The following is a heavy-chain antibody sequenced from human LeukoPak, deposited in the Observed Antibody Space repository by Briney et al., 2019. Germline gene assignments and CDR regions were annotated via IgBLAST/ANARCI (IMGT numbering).Heavy chain of an antibody. D-gene: IGHD6-19*01. CDR3: AKDLRSGWESDIDY. V-gene: IGHV3-30*18. CDR2: ISYDGSNK. J-gene: IGHJ4*02. Sequence: GRSLRLSCAASGFTFSSYGMHWVRQAPGEGLEWVAVISYDGSNKYYADSVKGRFTISRDNSKSTLYLQMNSLRAEDTAVYYCAKDLRSGWESDIDYWGQGTLVTVSS. CDR1: GFTFSSYG.